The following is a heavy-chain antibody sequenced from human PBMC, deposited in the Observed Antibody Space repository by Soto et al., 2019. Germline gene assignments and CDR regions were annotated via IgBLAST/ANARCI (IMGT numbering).Heavy chain of an antibody. J-gene: IGHJ1*01. CDR1: GFTFSGSW. CDR2: IGPDGSDR. CDR3: ARNEI. V-gene: IGHV3-7*01. Sequence: LRFSCAGSGFTFSGSWMSWARQAPGKGLEWVANIGPDGSDRSYVDSVSSRFTISRDNAKNSLYLQMNSLRAEDTAVYYCARNEIWGQGTLVTVSS.